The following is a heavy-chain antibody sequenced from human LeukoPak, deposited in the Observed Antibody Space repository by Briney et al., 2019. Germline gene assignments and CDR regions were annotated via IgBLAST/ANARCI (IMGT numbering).Heavy chain of an antibody. CDR2: ISYDGSNK. D-gene: IGHD3-16*01. Sequence: GGSLRLSCAASGFTFSSYGMHWVRQAPGKGLEWVAVISYDGSNKYYADSVKGRFTISRDSSKNTLYLQMNSLRAEDTAVYYCAKALKGGPFDYWGQGTLVTVSS. CDR3: AKALKGGPFDY. V-gene: IGHV3-30*18. J-gene: IGHJ4*02. CDR1: GFTFSSYG.